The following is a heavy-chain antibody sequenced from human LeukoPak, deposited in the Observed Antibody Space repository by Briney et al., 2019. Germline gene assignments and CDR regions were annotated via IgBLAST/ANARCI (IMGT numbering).Heavy chain of an antibody. CDR1: GYTFSSYG. D-gene: IGHD2-2*01. J-gene: IGHJ6*03. CDR2: ISAYNGNT. CDR3: ARVSVTDYCSSTSCYPKPYYYYYYMDV. V-gene: IGHV1-18*01. Sequence: ASVKVSCKASGYTFSSYGISWVRQAPGQGLEWMGWISAYNGNTNDAQKLQGRVTMTTDTSTSTAYMELRSLRSDDTAVYYCARVSVTDYCSSTSCYPKPYYYYYYMDVWGKGTTVTVSS.